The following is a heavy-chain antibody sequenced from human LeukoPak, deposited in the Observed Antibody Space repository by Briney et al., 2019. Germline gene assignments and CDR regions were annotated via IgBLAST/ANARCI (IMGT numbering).Heavy chain of an antibody. V-gene: IGHV3-74*01. CDR2: INPGGTTT. J-gene: IGHJ4*02. D-gene: IGHD5-18*01. CDR1: GFTFSTYW. CDR3: VRVGPTASGKHEY. Sequence: GGSLRLFCAASGFTFSTYWMQWVRQAPGKGLVFVSRINPGGTTTNYADSVKGRFTISRDNAKNTLSLQLSSLRVEDTAVYYCVRVGPTASGKHEYWGKGTLVTVSS.